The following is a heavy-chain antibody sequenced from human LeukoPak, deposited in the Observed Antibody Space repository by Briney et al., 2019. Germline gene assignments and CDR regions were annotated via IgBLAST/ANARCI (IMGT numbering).Heavy chain of an antibody. CDR3: AKDEVTSGGGLAS. V-gene: IGHV3-53*01. Sequence: GGSLRLSCAASGFSVSGTHMSWVRQAPGKGLEWVPAMHTGGTTYYADSVTGRFTVSRDTSRNTLFLHMDSLRAEDTAVYYRAKDEVTSGGGLASWGQGTLVIVSS. J-gene: IGHJ5*01. CDR2: MHTGGTT. CDR1: GFSVSGTH. D-gene: IGHD2-21*02.